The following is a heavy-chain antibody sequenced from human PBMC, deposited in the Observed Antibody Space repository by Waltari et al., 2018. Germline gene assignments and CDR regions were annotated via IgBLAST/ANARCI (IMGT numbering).Heavy chain of an antibody. CDR1: GFTFSSYW. J-gene: IGHJ6*02. D-gene: IGHD2-15*01. Sequence: EVQLVESGGGLVQPGGSLRLSCAASGFTFSSYWMSWVRQAPGKGLEWVANIKQDGSEKYYVDSVKGRFTISRDNAKNSLYLQMNSLRAEDTAVYYCARGNLLPYYYYYGMDVWGQGTTVTVSS. CDR2: IKQDGSEK. CDR3: ARGNLLPYYYYYGMDV. V-gene: IGHV3-7*01.